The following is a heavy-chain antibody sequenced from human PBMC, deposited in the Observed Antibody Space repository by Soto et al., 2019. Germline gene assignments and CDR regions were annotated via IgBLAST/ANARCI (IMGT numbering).Heavy chain of an antibody. V-gene: IGHV4-59*01. CDR3: AKDGGTSRYYYYMDV. D-gene: IGHD2-2*01. Sequence: QVQLQESGPGLVKPSETLSLTCTVSGGSISSYHWSWIRQTPGKGLEWIGNIYYSGSTNYNPSLKSRVTISVDTSKNQFSLKLTSLTAADTAVYFCAKDGGTSRYYYYMDVWGKGTTVTVSS. J-gene: IGHJ6*03. CDR1: GGSISSYH. CDR2: IYYSGST.